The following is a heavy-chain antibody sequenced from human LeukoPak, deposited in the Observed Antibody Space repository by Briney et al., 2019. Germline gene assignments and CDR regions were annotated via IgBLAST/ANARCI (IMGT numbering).Heavy chain of an antibody. CDR3: ARDPRTVRI. CDR2: ISGSGDDT. Sequence: PGGSLRLSCAASGFTFTDSYMTWVRQAPGKGLEWLSYISGSGDDTNYADSVRGRFTISRDNAKNSLYLQMNSLRVEDTAVYYCARDPRTVRIWGQGTLVTVSS. D-gene: IGHD1-1*01. J-gene: IGHJ4*02. V-gene: IGHV3-11*06. CDR1: GFTFTDSY.